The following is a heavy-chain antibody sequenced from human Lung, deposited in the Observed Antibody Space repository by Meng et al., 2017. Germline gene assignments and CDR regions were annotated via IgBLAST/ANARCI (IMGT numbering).Heavy chain of an antibody. D-gene: IGHD2-15*01. CDR2: ISNTGKYI. J-gene: IGHJ4*02. V-gene: IGHV3-21*01. Sequence: EVQLVESGGGLVKPGGSLRLSCAASEFTFSDYSMNWVRQAPGKGLEWVSFISNTGKYIYYADSVKGRFTISRDNAKNSLYLQINSLRAEDTAVYYCARGSYQPLLLSALDCWGQGTLVTVSS. CDR1: EFTFSDYS. CDR3: ARGSYQPLLLSALDC.